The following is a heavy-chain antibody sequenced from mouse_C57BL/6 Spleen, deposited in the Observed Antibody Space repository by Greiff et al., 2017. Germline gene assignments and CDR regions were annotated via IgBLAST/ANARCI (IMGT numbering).Heavy chain of an antibody. CDR2: IYPGSGST. Sequence: QVQLQQPGAELVKPGASVKMSCKASGYTFTSYWITWVKQRPGQGLEWIGDIYPGSGSTTYNEKFKSKATLTVDTSSSTAYMQLSSLTSEDSAVYYCARWGDYGAWFAYWGQGTLVTVSA. J-gene: IGHJ3*01. D-gene: IGHD2-4*01. V-gene: IGHV1-55*01. CDR3: ARWGDYGAWFAY. CDR1: GYTFTSYW.